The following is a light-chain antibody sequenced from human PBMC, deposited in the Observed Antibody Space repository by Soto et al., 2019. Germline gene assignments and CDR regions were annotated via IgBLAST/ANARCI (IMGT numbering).Light chain of an antibody. CDR1: QGISSTY. CDR3: QKYVTSPPTLT. V-gene: IGKV3-20*01. J-gene: IGKJ4*01. CDR2: DVS. Sequence: EIVLTQSPGTLSLSPGERATLSCRASQGISSTYFAWYQQKPGQAPRLLVYDVSTRATGIPDRFSGSGSGTDFTLNISRLEPEDFEVYYCQKYVTSPPTLTFGGGTRVEIK.